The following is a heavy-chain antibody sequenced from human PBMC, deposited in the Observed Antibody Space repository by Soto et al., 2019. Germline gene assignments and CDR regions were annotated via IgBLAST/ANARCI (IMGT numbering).Heavy chain of an antibody. D-gene: IGHD3-3*01. J-gene: IGHJ4*02. CDR3: AKDPSGIWQIFDY. V-gene: IGHV3-23*01. Sequence: GGSLRLSCAASGFTFSSYAMSWVRQAPGKGLEWVSAISGSGGSTYYADSVKGRFTIPRDNSKNTLYLQLNSLRAEDTAVYYCAKDPSGIWQIFDYWGQGTLVTVSS. CDR1: GFTFSSYA. CDR2: ISGSGGST.